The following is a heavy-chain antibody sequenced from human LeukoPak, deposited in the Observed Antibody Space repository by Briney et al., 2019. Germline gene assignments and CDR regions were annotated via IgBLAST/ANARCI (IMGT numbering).Heavy chain of an antibody. V-gene: IGHV1-18*01. D-gene: IGHD4-23*01. CDR2: ISAYNGNT. J-gene: IGHJ3*02. Sequence: ASVKVSCKASFYTFTSYGISWVRHAPGQGLEWMGWISAYNGNTNYAQKLQGRVTMTTDTSTSTAYMELRRLRSDDTAVYYCARHYGGNPLDAFDIWGQGTMVTVSS. CDR3: ARHYGGNPLDAFDI. CDR1: FYTFTSYG.